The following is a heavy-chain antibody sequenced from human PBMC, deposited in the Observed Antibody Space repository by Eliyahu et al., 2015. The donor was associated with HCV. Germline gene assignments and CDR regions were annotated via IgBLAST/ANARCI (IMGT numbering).Heavy chain of an antibody. CDR3: VVRIIVDY. CDR2: LNTNSGGT. Sequence: QVQLVQSGTEVKKPGASVKVSCKTSGYTFTGYYIHWVRQAPGQGLEWLGWLNTNSGGTKSAQKFQGRITMTRDTSINTAYMDLSSLRSDDTAVYYCVVRIIVDYWGQGTLVTVSS. V-gene: IGHV1-2*02. D-gene: IGHD1-26*01. CDR1: GYTFTGYY. J-gene: IGHJ4*02.